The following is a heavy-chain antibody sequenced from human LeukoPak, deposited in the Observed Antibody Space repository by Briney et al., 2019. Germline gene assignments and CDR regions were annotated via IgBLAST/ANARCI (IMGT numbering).Heavy chain of an antibody. D-gene: IGHD5-12*01. CDR2: IIPILGIA. V-gene: IGHV1-69*04. J-gene: IGHJ3*02. CDR1: GGTFSSYA. Sequence: GASVKVSCKASGGTFSSYAISWVRQAPGQGLEWMGRIIPILGIANYAQKLQGRVTMTTDTSTSTAYMELRSLRSDDTAVYYCARDEMATILGAFDIWGQGTMVTVSS. CDR3: ARDEMATILGAFDI.